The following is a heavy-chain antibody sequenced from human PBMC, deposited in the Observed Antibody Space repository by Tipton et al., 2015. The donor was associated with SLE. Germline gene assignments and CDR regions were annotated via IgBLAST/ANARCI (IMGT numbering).Heavy chain of an antibody. V-gene: IGHV4-38-2*02. J-gene: IGHJ5*02. CDR1: GNSITSSHY. D-gene: IGHD6-13*01. CDR2: AYLSGST. CDR3: ARGAARWFDP. Sequence: TLSLTCSVSGNSITSSHYWGWIRQPPGKGLEWIANAYLSGSTHYNPSLKSRVTISLDTSKNQFSLRLNSVTAADTAVYYCARGAARWFDPWGQGTLVTVSS.